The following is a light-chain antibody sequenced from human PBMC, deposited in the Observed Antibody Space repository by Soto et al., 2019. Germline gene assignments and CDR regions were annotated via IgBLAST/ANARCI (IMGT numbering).Light chain of an antibody. J-gene: IGKJ1*01. CDR1: QSLVYSDGNTY. V-gene: IGKV2-30*01. Sequence: DVVMTQSPLSLPVTLGQPASISCRSSQSLVYSDGNTYLNWFQQRPGQPPRRVIYKVSNRVSGAAARFGGSGSGSDFTLKISRVEAEIVGYCYCMQGSHCPPTFGQGTKVEIK. CDR3: MQGSHCPPT. CDR2: KVS.